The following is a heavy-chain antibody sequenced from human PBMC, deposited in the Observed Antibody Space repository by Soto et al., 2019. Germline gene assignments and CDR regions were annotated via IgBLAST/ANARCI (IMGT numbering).Heavy chain of an antibody. V-gene: IGHV3-33*01. CDR2: IWYDGSNK. D-gene: IGHD2-15*01. J-gene: IGHJ4*02. CDR1: GFTFSSYG. CDR3: ARVGPYCSGGSCYDIDY. Sequence: PGGSLRLSCAASGFTFSSYGMHWFRQAPGKGLEWVAVIWYDGSNKYYADSVKGRFTISRDNSKNTLYLQMNSLRAEDTAVYYCARVGPYCSGGSCYDIDYWGQGTLVTVSS.